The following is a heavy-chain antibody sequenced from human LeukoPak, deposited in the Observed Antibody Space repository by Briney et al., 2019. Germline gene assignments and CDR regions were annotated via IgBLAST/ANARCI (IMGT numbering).Heavy chain of an antibody. J-gene: IGHJ4*02. Sequence: GGSLRLSCAASGFTFSSYWMSWVRQAPGKGLEWVANIKQDGSEKYYVDSVKGRFTISRDNAKNSLYLQMNSLRAEDTAVYYCARDVSWNYVGFDYWGQGTLVTVSS. CDR2: IKQDGSEK. V-gene: IGHV3-7*01. CDR3: ARDVSWNYVGFDY. D-gene: IGHD1-7*01. CDR1: GFTFSSYW.